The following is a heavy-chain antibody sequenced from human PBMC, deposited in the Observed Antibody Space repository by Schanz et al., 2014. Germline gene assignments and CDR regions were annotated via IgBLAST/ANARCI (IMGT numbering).Heavy chain of an antibody. V-gene: IGHV3-33*08. CDR2: ISYDGSKK. CDR3: ARIGGSVFDY. CDR1: GFMFSSYG. J-gene: IGHJ4*02. Sequence: VHLVESGGGLVQPGRSLRLSCAASGFMFSSYGMHWVRQAPGKGLEWVGVISYDGSKKSYADSVRGRFTISRDNSKNTLYLQMNSLRAEDTAVYYCARIGGSVFDYWAQGTLVTVSS. D-gene: IGHD3-10*01.